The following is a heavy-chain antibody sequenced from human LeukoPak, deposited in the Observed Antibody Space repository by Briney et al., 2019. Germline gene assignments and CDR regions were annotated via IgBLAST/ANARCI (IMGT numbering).Heavy chain of an antibody. Sequence: GESLKIPCKGSGYSFTSYWIGWVRQMPGKGLEWMGIIYPGDSDTRYSPSFQGQVTISADKSISTAYLQWSSLKASDTAMYYCASSRPGSGYYFYYWGQGTLVTVSS. V-gene: IGHV5-51*01. CDR2: IYPGDSDT. D-gene: IGHD3-22*01. CDR3: ASSRPGSGYYFYY. J-gene: IGHJ4*02. CDR1: GYSFTSYW.